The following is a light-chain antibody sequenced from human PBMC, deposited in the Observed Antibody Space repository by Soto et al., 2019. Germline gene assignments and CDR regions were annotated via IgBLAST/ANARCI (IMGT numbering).Light chain of an antibody. V-gene: IGKV1-39*01. J-gene: IGKJ4*01. CDR1: QSISSW. CDR2: SAS. CDR3: QQTYIPPPT. Sequence: GVYQMTISWRASQSISSWLAWYQQKPGKAPKLLIHSASSLQSGVPSRFSGRGSGPDFTLTIHSLQPEDFATYSCQQTYIPPPTVGGGTKVDI.